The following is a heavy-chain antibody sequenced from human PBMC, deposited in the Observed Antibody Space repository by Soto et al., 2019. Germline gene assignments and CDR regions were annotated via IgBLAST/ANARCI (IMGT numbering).Heavy chain of an antibody. CDR3: ARETLRDAIAI. J-gene: IGHJ3*02. Sequence: GGSLRLSCVASGFDFRSYEMNWVRQAPGKGLEWVSNIRANDESIYYADSVKGRVSVSRDNAKNSLFLEMNSLRVDDTAVYYCARETLRDAIAIWGQGTMVTVSS. V-gene: IGHV3-48*03. CDR2: IRANDESI. CDR1: GFDFRSYE.